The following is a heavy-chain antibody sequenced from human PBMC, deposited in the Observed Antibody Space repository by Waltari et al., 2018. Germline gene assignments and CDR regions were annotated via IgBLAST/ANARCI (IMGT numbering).Heavy chain of an antibody. CDR2: FDPEDGET. CDR1: GYTLTELS. V-gene: IGHV1-24*01. CDR3: ATMSIWFGELGFDI. Sequence: QVTLVQSGAEVKKPGASVKVSCTVSGYTLTELSMHWVRPAPGKGLEWMGGFDPEDGETIYAQKFQGRVTMTEDTSTDTAYMELSSLRSEDTAVYYCATMSIWFGELGFDIWGQGTMVTVSS. J-gene: IGHJ3*02. D-gene: IGHD3-10*01.